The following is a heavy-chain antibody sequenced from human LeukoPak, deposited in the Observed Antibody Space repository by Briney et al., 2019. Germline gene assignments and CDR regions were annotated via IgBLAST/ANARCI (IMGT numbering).Heavy chain of an antibody. CDR3: ARPTPDDYGEHDAFDI. CDR2: ISYDGSNK. CDR1: GFTFSSYA. J-gene: IGHJ3*02. V-gene: IGHV3-30-3*01. D-gene: IGHD4-17*01. Sequence: GGSLRLSCAASGFTFSSYAMHWVRQAPGMGLEWVAVISYDGSNKYYADSVKGRFTISRDNAKNSLYLQMNSLRAEDTAVYYCARPTPDDYGEHDAFDIWGQGTMITVSS.